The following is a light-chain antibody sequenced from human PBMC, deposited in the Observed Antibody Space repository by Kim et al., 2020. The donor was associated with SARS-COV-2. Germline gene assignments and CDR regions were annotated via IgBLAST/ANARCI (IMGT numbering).Light chain of an antibody. CDR1: QSVRSN. CDR2: DAS. J-gene: IGKJ5*01. CDR3: QQYNDWPPLT. Sequence: SLGEIATCSCRASQSVRSNLAWYQQKPGQAPRLLIYDASNRATGIPVRFSGSGSGTEFTLTISSLQSEDFAVYYCQQYNDWPPLTFGQGTRLEIK. V-gene: IGKV3-15*01.